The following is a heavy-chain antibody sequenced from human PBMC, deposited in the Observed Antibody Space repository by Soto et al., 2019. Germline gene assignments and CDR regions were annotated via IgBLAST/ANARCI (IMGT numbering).Heavy chain of an antibody. J-gene: IGHJ4*02. Sequence: PSETLSLTCTVSGGSVSSGSYYWSWIRQPPGKGLEWIGYIYYSGSTNYNPSLKSRVTISVDTSKNQFSLKLSSVTAADTAVYYCARRRESSSGGSGNAIYYFDYWGQGTLVTVSS. D-gene: IGHD2-15*01. CDR3: ARRRESSSGGSGNAIYYFDY. V-gene: IGHV4-61*01. CDR2: IYYSGST. CDR1: GGSVSSGSYY.